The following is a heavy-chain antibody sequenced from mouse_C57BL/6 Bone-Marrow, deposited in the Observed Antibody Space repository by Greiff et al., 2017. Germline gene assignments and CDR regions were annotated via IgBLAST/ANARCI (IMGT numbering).Heavy chain of an antibody. CDR3: ARGYDYDVWCAY. Sequence: QFQLQQPGAELVKPGASVKLSCKASGYTFTSYWMQWVKQRPGQGLEWIGEIDPSDSYTNYNQKFKGKATLTVDTSSSTAYMQLSSLTSEDSAVYYCARGYDYDVWCAYWGQGTLVTVSA. D-gene: IGHD2-4*01. J-gene: IGHJ3*01. V-gene: IGHV1-50*01. CDR2: IDPSDSYT. CDR1: GYTFTSYW.